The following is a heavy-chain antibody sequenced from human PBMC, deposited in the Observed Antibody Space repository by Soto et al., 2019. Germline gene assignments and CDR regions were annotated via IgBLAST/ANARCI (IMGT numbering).Heavy chain of an antibody. CDR1: EFTFSNYA. V-gene: IGHV3-30-3*01. J-gene: IGHJ4*02. CDR2: ISYDGSNK. CDR3: ARGHDSSGYFFDY. Sequence: GRSLRLPCAASEFTFSNYAIHCVLQAPGKGLEWVAIISYDGSNKFYADSVKGQFTISRDNSKNTLYLQMNSLRAEDTAVYYCARGHDSSGYFFDYWGQGTLVTVSS. D-gene: IGHD3-22*01.